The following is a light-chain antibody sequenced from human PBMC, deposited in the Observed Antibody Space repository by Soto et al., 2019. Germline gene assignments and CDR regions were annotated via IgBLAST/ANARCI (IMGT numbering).Light chain of an antibody. CDR3: YSFGGSDTLL. Sequence: QSALTQPGSVSGSPGQSVTISCTGTSSDVGSYKYVSWYQHHPGKAPKLMIFDVNKRPSGVSDRFSGSKSGNAASLTISGLQAEDEADYFCYSFGGSDTLLFGGGTKLTVL. CDR2: DVN. CDR1: SSDVGSYKY. V-gene: IGLV2-11*01. J-gene: IGLJ3*02.